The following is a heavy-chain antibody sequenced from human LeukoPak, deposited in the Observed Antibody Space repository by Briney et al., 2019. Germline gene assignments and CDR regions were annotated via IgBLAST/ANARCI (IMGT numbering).Heavy chain of an antibody. J-gene: IGHJ4*02. CDR2: ISVYNGNT. CDR1: GYTFTIYG. V-gene: IGHV1-18*01. Sequence: GASVKVSCKASGYTFTIYGISWVRQAPGQGLEWMGWISVYNGNTNYAQNLQGRVTMTTDTSTSTAYMELRSLRSDDTAVYYCARTSSTLWLRTPGGDYWGQGTLVTVSS. CDR3: ARTSSTLWLRTPGGDY. D-gene: IGHD5-12*01.